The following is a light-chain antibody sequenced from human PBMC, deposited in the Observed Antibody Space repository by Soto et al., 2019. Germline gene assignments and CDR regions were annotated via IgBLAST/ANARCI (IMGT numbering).Light chain of an antibody. CDR2: RDA. CDR1: NIGGKF. J-gene: IGLJ3*02. CDR3: HVWDSSTGV. Sequence: SYELTQPLSVSVALGQTARIGCGGNNIGGKFVHWFQQKPGQAPLLVIFRDANRPSGVPNRFSASNSGNTATLTVSRAQAGDEADYFCHVWDSSTGVFGGGTKLTVL. V-gene: IGLV3-9*01.